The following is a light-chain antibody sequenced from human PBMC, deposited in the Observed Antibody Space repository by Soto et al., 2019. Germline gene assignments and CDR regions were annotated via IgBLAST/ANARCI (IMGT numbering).Light chain of an antibody. J-gene: IGKJ2*01. V-gene: IGKV3-15*01. CDR3: QQYKNWPPMYT. CDR1: QSVSSN. CDR2: GAS. Sequence: EIVMTQSPATLSVSPGERATLSCRASQSVSSNLAWYQQKLGQARRLLIYGASTRATGIPARFSGSGSGTDFTLTISSLQSEDFAVYYCQQYKNWPPMYTFGQGTKLEIK.